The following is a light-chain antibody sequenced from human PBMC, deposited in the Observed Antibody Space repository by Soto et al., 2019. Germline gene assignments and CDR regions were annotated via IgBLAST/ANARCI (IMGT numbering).Light chain of an antibody. Sequence: EIVMTQSPATLSVSPGERATLSCRASQSVSSNLAWYQQIPGQAPRLLIYGASTRATGIPARFSGSGSGTEFTLTFSSLQSEDFAVYYCQQYNNRRTFGQGTKVDIK. CDR1: QSVSSN. CDR3: QQYNNRRT. J-gene: IGKJ1*01. CDR2: GAS. V-gene: IGKV3-15*01.